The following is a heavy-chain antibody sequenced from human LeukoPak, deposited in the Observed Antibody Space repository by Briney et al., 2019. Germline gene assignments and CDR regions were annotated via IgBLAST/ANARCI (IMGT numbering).Heavy chain of an antibody. CDR3: ARIGQAYYYMDV. CDR2: ISYSGNT. D-gene: IGHD3-10*01. V-gene: IGHV4-30-4*01. Sequence: PSETLSLTCTVSGGSISSDSYWWGWIRQPPGKGLEWIGYISYSGNTYHNPSLKSRLTVSVDTSKNQFSLKLSSVTAADTAVYYCARIGQAYYYMDVWGKGTTVTVSS. CDR1: GGSISSDSYW. J-gene: IGHJ6*03.